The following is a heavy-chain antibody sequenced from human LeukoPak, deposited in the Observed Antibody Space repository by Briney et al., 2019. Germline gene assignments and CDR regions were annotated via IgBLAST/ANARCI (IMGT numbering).Heavy chain of an antibody. J-gene: IGHJ6*02. Sequence: SLKVSCKASGGTFSSYAISWVRQAPGQGLEWMGRINPILGIANYAQTLQGRVTITPDKSTSTAYMEMSSLRAEDTALYFSSSRDRCGDIHYYYYYGMDVWGQGTTVTVSS. CDR2: INPILGIA. CDR1: GGTFSSYA. D-gene: IGHD3-10*01. CDR3: SSRDRCGDIHYYYYYGMDV. V-gene: IGHV1-69*04.